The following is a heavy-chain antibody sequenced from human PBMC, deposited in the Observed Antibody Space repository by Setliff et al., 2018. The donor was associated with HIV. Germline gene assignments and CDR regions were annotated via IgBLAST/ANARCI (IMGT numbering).Heavy chain of an antibody. D-gene: IGHD1-7*01. J-gene: IGHJ4*02. CDR1: GGSTNSGGYY. Sequence: PSETLSLTCTVSGGSTNSGGYYWSWIRQHPGKGLEWIGYMSYNGSTYYNPSLESRVTISVDKSKDQFSLKLNSVTAADTAVYYCARHGTWNSQRFHFDYWGQGTPVTVSS. CDR3: ARHGTWNSQRFHFDY. V-gene: IGHV4-31*03. CDR2: MSYNGST.